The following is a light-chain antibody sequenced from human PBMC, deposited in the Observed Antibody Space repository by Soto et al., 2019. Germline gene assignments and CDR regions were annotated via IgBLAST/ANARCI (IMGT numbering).Light chain of an antibody. J-gene: IGLJ1*01. Sequence: QLVLTQPPSVSGAPGQRVTISCTGSSSNIGSTYDVQWYQQLPGTAPKLLIHGNTDRPSGFTDRFSGSKSGTSASLAITGLHADYEADYYCQSYDDSLSVHYVFGTGTKLTVL. CDR2: GNT. CDR1: SSNIGSTYD. V-gene: IGLV1-40*01. CDR3: QSYDDSLSVHYV.